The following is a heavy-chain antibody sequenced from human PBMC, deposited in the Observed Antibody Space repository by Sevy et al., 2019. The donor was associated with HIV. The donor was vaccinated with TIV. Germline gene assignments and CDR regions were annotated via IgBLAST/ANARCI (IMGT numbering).Heavy chain of an antibody. D-gene: IGHD5-12*01. CDR1: GGSISSYY. V-gene: IGHV4-59*01. Sequence: SETLSLTCTVSGGSISSYYWSWIRQPPGKGLEWIGYIYCSGSTNSNPSLKSRVTISVDTSKNQFSLKLSSVTAADADVYYCARDAGDGYQPYVQHWGQGTLVTVSS. J-gene: IGHJ1*01. CDR2: IYCSGST. CDR3: ARDAGDGYQPYVQH.